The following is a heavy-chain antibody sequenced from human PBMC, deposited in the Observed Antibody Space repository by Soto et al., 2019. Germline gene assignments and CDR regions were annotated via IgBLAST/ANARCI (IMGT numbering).Heavy chain of an antibody. D-gene: IGHD5-18*01. CDR1: GFTFSSYA. J-gene: IGHJ6*02. CDR3: ARGLSGRYSGYGMDV. Sequence: QVQLVESGGGVVQPGRSLRLSCAASGFTFSSYAMHWVRQAPGKGLEWVAVISYDGSNKYYADSVKGRFTISRDNSKNTLYLQMNSLRAEDTAVYYCARGLSGRYSGYGMDVWGQGTTVTVSS. CDR2: ISYDGSNK. V-gene: IGHV3-30-3*01.